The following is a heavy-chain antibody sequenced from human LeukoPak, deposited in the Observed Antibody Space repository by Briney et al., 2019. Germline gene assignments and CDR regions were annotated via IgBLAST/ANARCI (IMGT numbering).Heavy chain of an antibody. D-gene: IGHD4-23*01. V-gene: IGHV3-74*01. CDR2: IKSDGSST. J-gene: IGHJ6*03. Sequence: GGSLRLSCAASGFTLSSYWMNWVRQAPGKGLVWVSRIKSDGSSTSYADSGKGPFTISTDNAKNTLYLQMNSLRAEDTAVYYCARGVRTYGGDYYYNMDVWGKGTAVTVSS. CDR3: ARGVRTYGGDYYYNMDV. CDR1: GFTLSSYW.